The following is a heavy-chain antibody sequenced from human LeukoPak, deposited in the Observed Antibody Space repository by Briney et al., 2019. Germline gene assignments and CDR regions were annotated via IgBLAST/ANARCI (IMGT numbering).Heavy chain of an antibody. CDR2: IKHDGSGK. V-gene: IGHV3-7*03. Sequence: PGGSLRLSCAASGFPFSSYWMSWVRQAPGKGLEWVANIKHDGSGKYYADSVKGRFTSSRDNSKNTFYLQMKSLRVEDTAVYYCAKDEVFDYWGQGTLVTVSA. J-gene: IGHJ4*02. CDR3: AKDEVFDY. CDR1: GFPFSSYW.